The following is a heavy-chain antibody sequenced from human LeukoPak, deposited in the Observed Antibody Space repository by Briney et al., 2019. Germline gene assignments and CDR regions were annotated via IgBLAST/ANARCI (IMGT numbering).Heavy chain of an antibody. CDR1: GGSISTYS. CDR3: ARTVTTTHFDY. D-gene: IGHD4-11*01. CDR2: IYHSGGT. Sequence: SETLSLTCTVSGGSISTYSWSWIRQPPGKGLEWIGYIYHSGGTYYNPSLKSRVTISVDRSSNQFSLKLTSVTAADTAVYYCARTVTTTHFDYWGQGTLVTVSS. V-gene: IGHV4-30-2*01. J-gene: IGHJ4*02.